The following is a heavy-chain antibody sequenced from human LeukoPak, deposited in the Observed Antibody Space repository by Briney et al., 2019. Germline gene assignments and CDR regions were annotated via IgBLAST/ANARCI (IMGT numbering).Heavy chain of an antibody. CDR3: ARYFGSEGHYNWFDP. CDR2: LTKYGST. V-gene: IGHV4-4*07. CDR1: GAAVSGYH. Sequence: PSETLSLTCNVSGAAVSGYHWSWIRQPAGKGLEWIGRLTKYGSTKYNPSLQGRVTVSLDTSKNQFFLHLSPVTAADTAVYYCARYFGSEGHYNWFDPWGQGTLVTVSS. J-gene: IGHJ5*02. D-gene: IGHD3-10*01.